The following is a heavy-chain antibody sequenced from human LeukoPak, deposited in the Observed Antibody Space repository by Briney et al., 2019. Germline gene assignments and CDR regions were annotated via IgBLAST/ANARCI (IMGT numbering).Heavy chain of an antibody. V-gene: IGHV4-30-4*08. CDR1: GGSISSGDYY. CDR2: IYYGGST. J-gene: IGHJ6*03. Sequence: SETLSLTCTVSGGSISSGDYYWSWIRQPPGKDLEWIGHIYYGGSTYYNPSLKSRVTMSVDTSKNQFSLNLSSVTAADTAVYYCARVRGSSCSSASCYSNPYYYYYYYMDVWGKGTTVTVSS. D-gene: IGHD2-2*01. CDR3: ARVRGSSCSSASCYSNPYYYYYYYMDV.